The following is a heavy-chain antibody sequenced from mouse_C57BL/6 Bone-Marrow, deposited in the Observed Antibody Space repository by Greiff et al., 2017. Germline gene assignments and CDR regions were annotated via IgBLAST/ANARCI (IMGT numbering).Heavy chain of an antibody. J-gene: IGHJ2*01. CDR2: ISPRSGNT. D-gene: IGHD2-10*02. V-gene: IGHV1-81*01. CDR1: GYTFTSYG. Sequence: QVQLQQSGAELTRPGASVKLSCKASGYTFTSYGISWVKQRTGQGLEWIGEISPRSGNTYYNEKLKGKATLTADKSSSTAYMELRSLTYEDSAIYFCARGEVCVKDDCGQSTTLTVSS. CDR3: ARGEVCVKDD.